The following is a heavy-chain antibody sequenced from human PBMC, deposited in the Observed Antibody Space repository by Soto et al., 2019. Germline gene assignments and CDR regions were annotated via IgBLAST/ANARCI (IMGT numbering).Heavy chain of an antibody. J-gene: IGHJ3*02. Sequence: ASVKVSCKASGYTFTSYYMHWVRQAPGQGLEWMGIINPSGGSTSYAQKFQGRVTMTRDTPTSTVYMELSSLRSEDTAVYYCARDPQMAYCGGDCYSVVGDAFDIWGQGTMVTVS. D-gene: IGHD2-21*02. CDR1: GYTFTSYY. CDR2: INPSGGST. CDR3: ARDPQMAYCGGDCYSVVGDAFDI. V-gene: IGHV1-46*01.